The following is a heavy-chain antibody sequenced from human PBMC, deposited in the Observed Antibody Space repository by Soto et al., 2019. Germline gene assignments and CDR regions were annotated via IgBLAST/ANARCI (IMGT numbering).Heavy chain of an antibody. CDR3: AKGSDGYINTWSDY. V-gene: IGHV3-23*01. Sequence: PGGSLRLSCAASGFTFSSYAMSWVRQAPGKGLEWVSAISGSGGSTYYADSVKGRFTISRDNSKNTLYLQMNSLRAEDTAVYYCAKGSDGYINTWSDYWGQGTLVTVSS. D-gene: IGHD5-12*01. CDR2: ISGSGGST. J-gene: IGHJ4*02. CDR1: GFTFSSYA.